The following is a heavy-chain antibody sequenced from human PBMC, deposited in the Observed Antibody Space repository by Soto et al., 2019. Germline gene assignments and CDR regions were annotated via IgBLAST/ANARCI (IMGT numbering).Heavy chain of an antibody. Sequence: GESLKISCKGSGYSFTSYWIGWVRQMPGKGLEWMGIIYPGDSDTRYSPSFQGQVTISADKYISTAYLQWSSLKASDTAMYYCARTVHSSLTSYFYDGLHMWGQETTLAVSS. CDR2: IYPGDSDT. CDR1: GYSFTSYW. J-gene: IGHJ6*02. D-gene: IGHD6-6*01. CDR3: ARTVHSSLTSYFYDGLHM. V-gene: IGHV5-51*01.